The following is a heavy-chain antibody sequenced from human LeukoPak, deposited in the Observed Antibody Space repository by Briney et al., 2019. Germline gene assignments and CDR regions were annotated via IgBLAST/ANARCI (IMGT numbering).Heavy chain of an antibody. CDR2: IYDSGST. Sequence: SETLSLTCTISGGSISSYYWSWIRQPPGKGLEWIGYIYDSGSTNYNPSLKSRVTISVDTSKNQISLKLTSVTAADTAVYYCARGRDSGWYGELGYWGQGTLVTVSS. CDR1: GGSISSYY. D-gene: IGHD6-19*01. J-gene: IGHJ4*02. V-gene: IGHV4-59*08. CDR3: ARGRDSGWYGELGY.